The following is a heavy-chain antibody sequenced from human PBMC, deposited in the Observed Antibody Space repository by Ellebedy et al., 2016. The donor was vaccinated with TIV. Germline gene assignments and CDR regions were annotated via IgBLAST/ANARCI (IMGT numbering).Heavy chain of an antibody. CDR3: AISGGGNDYCHH. J-gene: IGHJ4*02. CDR1: GFTFSSSA. Sequence: PGGSLRLSCAASGFTFSSSAMSWVRQAPGKGLEWVSAISASGGSTYYPDSVKGRFTSSRDNSKNPLYLQMNSLRAEDTATYYCAISGGGNDYCHHWGQGTLVTVSS. V-gene: IGHV3-23*01. CDR2: ISASGGST. D-gene: IGHD3-16*01.